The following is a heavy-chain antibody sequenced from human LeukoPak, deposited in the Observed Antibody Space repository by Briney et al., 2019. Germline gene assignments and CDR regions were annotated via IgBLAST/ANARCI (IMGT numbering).Heavy chain of an antibody. CDR3: ARDLGYYDILTGLDY. V-gene: IGHV3-30-3*01. J-gene: IGHJ4*02. CDR1: GFTFSSYA. Sequence: QPGRSLRLSCAASGFTFSSYAMHWVRQAPGKGLEWVAVISYDGSNKYYADSVKSRFTISRDNSKNTLYLQMNSLRAEDTAVYYCARDLGYYDILTGLDYWGQGTLVTVSS. D-gene: IGHD3-9*01. CDR2: ISYDGSNK.